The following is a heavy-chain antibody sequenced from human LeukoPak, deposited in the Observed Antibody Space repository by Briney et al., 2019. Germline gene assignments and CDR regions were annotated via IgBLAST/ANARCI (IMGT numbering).Heavy chain of an antibody. CDR3: ARTDYYDSRGYAEFDY. D-gene: IGHD3-22*01. CDR1: GFTFSSYG. CDR2: IWYDGSNK. J-gene: IGHJ4*02. Sequence: GGSLRLSCAASGFTFSSYGMHWVRQAPGKGLEWVAVIWYDGSNKYYADSVKGRFTISRDNSKNTLYLQMNSLRAEDTAVYYCARTDYYDSRGYAEFDYWGQGTLVTVSS. V-gene: IGHV3-33*01.